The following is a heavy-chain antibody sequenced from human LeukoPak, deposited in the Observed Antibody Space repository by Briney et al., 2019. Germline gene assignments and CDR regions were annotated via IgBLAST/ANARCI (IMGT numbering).Heavy chain of an antibody. Sequence: SETLSLTCTVSGGSISSYYWSWIRQPPGKGLEWIGYIYYSGSTNYNPSLKSRVTMSVDTSKNQFSLKLSSVTAADTAVYYCARHVDTAMFDYWGQGTLVTVSS. CDR1: GGSISSYY. D-gene: IGHD5-18*01. V-gene: IGHV4-59*08. J-gene: IGHJ4*02. CDR2: IYYSGST. CDR3: ARHVDTAMFDY.